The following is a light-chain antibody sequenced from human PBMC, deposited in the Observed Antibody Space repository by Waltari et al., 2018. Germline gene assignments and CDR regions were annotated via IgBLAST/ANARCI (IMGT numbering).Light chain of an antibody. CDR2: AAS. CDR1: KGNGND. V-gene: IGKV1-6*02. CDR3: LQDYKYPRT. Sequence: AIQMTQSPSSLSASVGDRVTISCRASKGNGNDLGWYQQKPGTAPKLLIYAASTLQSGVPSRFSGSGSGTDFTLTISSLQPEDFATYYCLQDYKYPRTFGQGTKVEIK. J-gene: IGKJ1*01.